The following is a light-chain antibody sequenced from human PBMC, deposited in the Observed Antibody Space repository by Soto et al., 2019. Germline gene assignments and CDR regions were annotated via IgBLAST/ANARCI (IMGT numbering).Light chain of an antibody. J-gene: IGKJ1*01. V-gene: IGKV1-39*01. CDR1: QSISTF. Sequence: DIQMTQSPSSLSASVGDRVSVTCRASQSISTFLNWYQQRPGEAPKLLIYAASSLRSGVPSRFSGSGSGADFTLTIGSLQPEDFATYYCQHSYTTPRTFGQGTKVEVK. CDR3: QHSYTTPRT. CDR2: AAS.